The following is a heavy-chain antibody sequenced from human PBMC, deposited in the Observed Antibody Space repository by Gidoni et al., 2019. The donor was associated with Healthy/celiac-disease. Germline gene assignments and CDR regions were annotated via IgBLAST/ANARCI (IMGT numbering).Heavy chain of an antibody. CDR1: GGSISSGGYY. J-gene: IGHJ5*02. V-gene: IGHV4-31*03. CDR2: IYYSGST. CDR3: ARDLGEIAGAYDFWSGYYGFDP. Sequence: QVQLQESGPGLVKPSQTLSLTCTVSGGSISSGGYYWSWIRQHPGKGLEWIGYIYYSGSTYYNPSLKSRVTISVDTSKNQFSLKLSSVTAADTAVYYCARDLGEIAGAYDFWSGYYGFDPWGQGTLVTVSS. D-gene: IGHD3-3*01.